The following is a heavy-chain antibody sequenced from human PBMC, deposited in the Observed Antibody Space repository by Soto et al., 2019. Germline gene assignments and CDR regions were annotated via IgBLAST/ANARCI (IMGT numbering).Heavy chain of an antibody. CDR3: AREPELNYPYFDY. Sequence: SETLSLTCTVSGGSISSGGYYWSWIRQHPGKGLEWIGYIYYSGSTYYNPSLKGRVTISVDTSKNQFSLKLSSVTAADTAVYYCAREPELNYPYFDYWGQGTLVTVSS. J-gene: IGHJ4*02. D-gene: IGHD1-7*01. CDR1: GGSISSGGYY. CDR2: IYYSGST. V-gene: IGHV4-31*03.